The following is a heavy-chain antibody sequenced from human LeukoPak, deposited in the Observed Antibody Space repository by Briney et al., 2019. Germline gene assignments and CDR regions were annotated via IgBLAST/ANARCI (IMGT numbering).Heavy chain of an antibody. CDR2: IRQDGSEK. D-gene: IGHD3-16*02. V-gene: IGHV3-7*05. CDR1: GFTYSKYC. Sequence: PGRTLRLSCAASGFTYSKYCMTGVPHAPGRGREWGTNIRQDGSEKYYVDSVKGRFTTSRDNAKNSLYLQMNSLRAEDTAVYYCARDYGWGSDRYTDYWGQGTLVTVSS. CDR3: ARDYGWGSDRYTDY. J-gene: IGHJ4*02.